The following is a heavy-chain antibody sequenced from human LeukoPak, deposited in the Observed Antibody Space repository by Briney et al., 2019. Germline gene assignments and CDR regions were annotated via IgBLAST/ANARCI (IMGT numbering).Heavy chain of an antibody. CDR2: IKQDGSEK. J-gene: IGHJ6*03. V-gene: IGHV3-7*01. CDR3: ARDKLLWFGETISFYMDV. CDR1: GFTFSSYW. D-gene: IGHD3-10*01. Sequence: GGSLRLSCAASGFTFSSYWMSWVRQAPGKGLEWVANIKQDGSEKYYVDSVKGRFTISRDNAKNSLYLQMNSLRAEDTAVYYCARDKLLWFGETISFYMDVWGKGTTVTISS.